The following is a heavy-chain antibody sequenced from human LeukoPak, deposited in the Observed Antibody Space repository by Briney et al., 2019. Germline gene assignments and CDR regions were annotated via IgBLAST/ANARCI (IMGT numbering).Heavy chain of an antibody. CDR3: AREGRKSRGVDIVRKKETGYYYYMDV. J-gene: IGHJ6*03. Sequence: GGSLRLSCAASGFTFSSYTMNWVRQAPGKGLEWVSSISISSSYIYYVDSLKGRFTISRDNAKNSLYLQMNSLRAEDTAVYYCAREGRKSRGVDIVRKKETGYYYYMDVWGKGTTVTVSS. V-gene: IGHV3-21*01. D-gene: IGHD2-15*01. CDR2: ISISSSYI. CDR1: GFTFSSYT.